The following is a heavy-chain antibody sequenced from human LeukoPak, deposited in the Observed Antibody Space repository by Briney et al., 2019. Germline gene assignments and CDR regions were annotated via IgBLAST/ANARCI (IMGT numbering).Heavy chain of an antibody. Sequence: PGGSLRLSCAASGFTFSSYAMSWVRQAPGKGLEWVSAISGSGGSTYYADSVKGRFTISRDNSKNTLYLQMNSLRAEDTAVYYCAAGDYYGSGSYYNPLDYWGQGTLVTVSS. J-gene: IGHJ4*02. CDR1: GFTFSSYA. CDR3: AAGDYYGSGSYYNPLDY. V-gene: IGHV3-23*01. CDR2: ISGSGGST. D-gene: IGHD3-10*01.